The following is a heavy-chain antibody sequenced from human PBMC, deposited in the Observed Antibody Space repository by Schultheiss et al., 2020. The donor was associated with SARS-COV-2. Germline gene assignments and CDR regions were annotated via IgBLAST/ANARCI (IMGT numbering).Heavy chain of an antibody. Sequence: SETLSLTCTVSGGSISSGGYYWSWIRQHPGKGLEWIGYIYYSGSTYYNPSLKSRVTISVDTSKNQFSLKLSSVTAADTAVYYCARGGGDYPYAFDIWGQGTMVTVSS. CDR1: GGSISSGGYY. D-gene: IGHD4-17*01. V-gene: IGHV4-31*03. J-gene: IGHJ3*02. CDR3: ARGGGDYPYAFDI. CDR2: IYYSGST.